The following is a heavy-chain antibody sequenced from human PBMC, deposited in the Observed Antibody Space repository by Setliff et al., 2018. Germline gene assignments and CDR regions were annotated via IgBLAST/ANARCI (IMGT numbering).Heavy chain of an antibody. CDR1: GFTFNTYW. Sequence: GGSLRLSCAGSGFTFNTYWMTWVRQAPGKGLEWVASITHDGSKTYILDSVKGRFTISRDNTKNSLYLQMNSLRAEDTAVYHCTRDQDYYGMDVWGQGTTVTVSS. J-gene: IGHJ6*02. CDR3: TRDQDYYGMDV. CDR2: ITHDGSKT. V-gene: IGHV3-7*01.